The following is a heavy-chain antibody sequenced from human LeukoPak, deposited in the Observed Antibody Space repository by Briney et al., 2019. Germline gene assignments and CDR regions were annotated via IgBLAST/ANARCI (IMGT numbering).Heavy chain of an antibody. D-gene: IGHD6-19*01. V-gene: IGHV3-23*01. CDR3: VKEGGLRVFSDWSESGY. CDR2: ISGSGIDT. CDR1: GFTFSTYA. J-gene: IGHJ4*02. Sequence: GGSLRLSCVGSGFTFSTYAMTWVRQAPGKGLEWVASISGSGIDTHYADSVKGRFTISRDNSKNSLFLQMSSLRADDTAVYYCVKEGGLRVFSDWSESGYWGQRTLVTVSS.